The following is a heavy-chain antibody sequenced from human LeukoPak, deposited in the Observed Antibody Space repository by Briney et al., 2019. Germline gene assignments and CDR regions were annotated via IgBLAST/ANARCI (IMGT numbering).Heavy chain of an antibody. Sequence: PSETLSLTCTVSGGSISSYYWSWIRQPPGKGLEWIGYIYYSGSTNYNPSLKSRVTISVDTSKNQLSLKLNSVTAADTAVYYCARDGYSSGWYYYYGMDVWGQGTTVTVSS. CDR1: GGSISSYY. CDR2: IYYSGST. V-gene: IGHV4-59*01. CDR3: ARDGYSSGWYYYYGMDV. D-gene: IGHD6-25*01. J-gene: IGHJ6*02.